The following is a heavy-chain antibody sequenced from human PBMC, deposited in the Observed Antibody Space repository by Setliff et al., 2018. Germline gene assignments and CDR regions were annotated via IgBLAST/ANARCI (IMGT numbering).Heavy chain of an antibody. CDR2: FYFRGSH. CDR1: GVTIGGNNYYY. D-gene: IGHD4-17*01. J-gene: IGHJ5*02. CDR3: ARGNGATTGWFDP. Sequence: PSETLSLTCSLSGVTIGGNNYYYWSWIRQAPGKGLEWIGDFYFRGSHYYKPSLESRLSISVDTSKNQLSLTLTSVTAADTAIYYCARGNGATTGWFDPWGQGTLVTVSS. V-gene: IGHV4-30-4*08.